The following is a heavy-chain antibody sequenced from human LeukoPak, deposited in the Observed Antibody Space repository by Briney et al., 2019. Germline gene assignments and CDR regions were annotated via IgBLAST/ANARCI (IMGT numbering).Heavy chain of an antibody. CDR1: GFTFSSYA. CDR2: ISGSGGST. V-gene: IGHV3-23*01. J-gene: IGHJ4*02. Sequence: SGGSLRLSCAASGFTFSSYAMSWVRQAPGKGLEWVSAISGSGGSTYYADSVKGRFTISRDNSKNTLYLQMNSLRAEDTAVYYCASEKQYSSGWYATFDYWGQGTLVIVSS. D-gene: IGHD6-19*01. CDR3: ASEKQYSSGWYATFDY.